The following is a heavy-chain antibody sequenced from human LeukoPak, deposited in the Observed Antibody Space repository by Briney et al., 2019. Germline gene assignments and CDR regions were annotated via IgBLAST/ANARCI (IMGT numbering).Heavy chain of an antibody. D-gene: IGHD2-21*02. Sequence: GESLKISCRGSGYSFTSYWIGWVRQMPGRGLEWMGIIYPGDSDTKYSPPFQGQVTISADKSISTAYLQWSSLKASDTAMYYCARQAYCGGDCYPFDYWGQEPWSPSPQ. CDR2: IYPGDSDT. J-gene: IGHJ4*01. V-gene: IGHV5-51*01. CDR3: ARQAYCGGDCYPFDY. CDR1: GYSFTSYW.